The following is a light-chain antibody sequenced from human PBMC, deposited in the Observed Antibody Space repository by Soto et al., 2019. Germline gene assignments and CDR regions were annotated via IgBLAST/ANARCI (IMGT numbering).Light chain of an antibody. CDR3: KQTFSTPAST. CDR2: AAS. J-gene: IGKJ1*01. CDR1: QNIARY. Sequence: DIQMTQSPSSLSASVGDRVTITCRASQNIARYLNWYQHKPGKAPELLIYAASNLQDGVPSRFSGSGSGTEFTLTISSLQPEDFALYYCKQTFSTPASTFGQGTSVDVK. V-gene: IGKV1-39*01.